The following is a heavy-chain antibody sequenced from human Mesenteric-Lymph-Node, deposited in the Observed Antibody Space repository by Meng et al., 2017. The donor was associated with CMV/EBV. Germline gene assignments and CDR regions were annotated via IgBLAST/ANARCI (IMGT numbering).Heavy chain of an antibody. Sequence: GESLKISCAASGFNFSSCTMNWVRQAPGKGLEWVSYIGSSGSTIYYADSVKGRFTISRDNAKNSLYLQLNSLRAEDTAIYYCARGVGAAGSTFDIWGRGTMVTVSS. CDR2: IGSSGSTI. CDR3: ARGVGAAGSTFDI. CDR1: GFNFSSCT. D-gene: IGHD1-26*01. V-gene: IGHV3-48*03. J-gene: IGHJ3*02.